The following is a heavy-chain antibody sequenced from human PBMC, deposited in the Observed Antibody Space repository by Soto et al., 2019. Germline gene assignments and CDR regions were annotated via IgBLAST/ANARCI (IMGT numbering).Heavy chain of an antibody. CDR3: ARDSDYDILTAGGMDV. J-gene: IGHJ6*02. D-gene: IGHD3-9*01. CDR1: GFTFSSYA. V-gene: IGHV3-30-3*01. Sequence: QVQLVESGGGVVQPGRSLRLSCAASGFTFSSYAMHWVCQAPGKGLEWVAVISYDGSNKYYADSVKGRFTISRDNSKNTLYLQMNSLRAEDTAVYYCARDSDYDILTAGGMDVWGQGTTVTVSS. CDR2: ISYDGSNK.